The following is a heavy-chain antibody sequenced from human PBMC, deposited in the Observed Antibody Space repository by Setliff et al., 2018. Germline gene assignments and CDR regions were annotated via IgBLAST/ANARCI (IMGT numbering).Heavy chain of an antibody. V-gene: IGHV1-46*01. D-gene: IGHD3-10*01. CDR2: INPSGGLT. Sequence: ASVKVSCKASGYTLTNYYMHWVRQAPGQGLEWMGIINPSGGLTRYAQKFQGRVTMTRDTSTSTAYMELSRLRSDETAVYYCARVGSLAPLYYGNYWGQGTLVTVSS. CDR1: GYTLTNYY. CDR3: ARVGSLAPLYYGNY. J-gene: IGHJ4*02.